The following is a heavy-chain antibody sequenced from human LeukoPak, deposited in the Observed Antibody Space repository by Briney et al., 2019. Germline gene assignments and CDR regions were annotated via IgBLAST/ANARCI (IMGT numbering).Heavy chain of an antibody. CDR3: ARGYCSNNTCYVAFDL. V-gene: IGHV3-48*01. CDR2: ISSSGSTI. CDR1: GFPFSSYS. J-gene: IGHJ3*01. Sequence: GGSLRLSCVASGFPFSSYSMNWVRQAPGMGLEWVSYISSSGSTISYADSVKGRFTISRDNPKNSFYLQMNSLRVEDTAVYYCARGYCSNNTCYVAFDLWGQGAMVTVSS. D-gene: IGHD2-2*01.